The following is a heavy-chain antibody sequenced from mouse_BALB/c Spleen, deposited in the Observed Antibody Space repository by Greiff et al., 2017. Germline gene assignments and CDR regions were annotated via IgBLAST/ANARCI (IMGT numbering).Heavy chain of an antibody. CDR1: GFTFSSYT. Sequence: EVKLVESGGGLVKPGGSLKLSCAASGFTFSSYTMSWVRQTPEKRLEWVATISSGGSYTYYPDSVKGRFTISRDNAKNTLYLQMSSLKSEDTAMYYCTRDERKYGNYWGQGTSVTVSS. J-gene: IGHJ4*01. CDR3: TRDERKYGNY. D-gene: IGHD2-1*01. V-gene: IGHV5-6-4*01. CDR2: ISSGGSYT.